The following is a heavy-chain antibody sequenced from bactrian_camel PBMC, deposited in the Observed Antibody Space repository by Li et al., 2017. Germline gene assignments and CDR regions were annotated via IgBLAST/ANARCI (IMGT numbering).Heavy chain of an antibody. V-gene: IGHV3S44*01. CDR3: AADSSSWYHYYY. CDR2: SQGGDSSA. Sequence: DVQLVESGGGLVQPGGSLRLSCAASGYRYSDSCMGWFRQAPGKGLEWVCDSQGGDSSAHCADSVKGRFTISQDNAKNTLYLQMNSLKSDDTAMYFCAADSSSWYHYYYWGRGTQVTVS. D-gene: IGHD6*01. CDR1: GYRYSDSC. J-gene: IGHJ4*01.